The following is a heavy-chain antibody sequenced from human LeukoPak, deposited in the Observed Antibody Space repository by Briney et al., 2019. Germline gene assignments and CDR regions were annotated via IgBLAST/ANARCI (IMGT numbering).Heavy chain of an antibody. J-gene: IGHJ4*02. CDR3: ARGWSGYGRTPDSNYFDY. CDR2: ISYDGSNK. D-gene: IGHD5-12*01. Sequence: SGGSLRLSCAASGFTFSSYAMHWVRQAPGKGLEWVAVISYDGSNKYYADSVKGRFTISRDNSKNTLYLQMNSLRAEDTAVYYCARGWSGYGRTPDSNYFDYWGQGTLATVSS. CDR1: GFTFSSYA. V-gene: IGHV3-30*04.